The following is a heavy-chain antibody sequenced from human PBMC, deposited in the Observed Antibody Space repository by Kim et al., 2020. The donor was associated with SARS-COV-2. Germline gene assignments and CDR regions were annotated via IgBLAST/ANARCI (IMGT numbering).Heavy chain of an antibody. V-gene: IGHV3-74*01. Sequence: GGSLRLSCAASGFTFSSYWMHWVRQAPGKGPVWVARINNDGSDTRYADCVKGRFTISRDNAKNTLYLQMNSLRVDDKAVYYCARVHGDHAWFDPWGLGT. CDR3: ARVHGDHAWFDP. CDR2: INNDGSDT. J-gene: IGHJ5*02. CDR1: GFTFSSYW.